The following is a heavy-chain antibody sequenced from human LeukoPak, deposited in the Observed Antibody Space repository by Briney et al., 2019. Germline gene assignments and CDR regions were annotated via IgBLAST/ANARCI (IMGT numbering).Heavy chain of an antibody. CDR1: GFTFSSYW. CDR2: IIWNRGAL. Sequence: GGSLRLSCAASGFTFSSYWMHWVRQAPGKGLEWVSGIIWNRGALGYADSVKGRFTISRDNAKNSLYLQMNSLRAEDTALYYCAKGRGYYSPDYWGQGTLVTVSS. D-gene: IGHD3-22*01. J-gene: IGHJ4*02. CDR3: AKGRGYYSPDY. V-gene: IGHV3-9*01.